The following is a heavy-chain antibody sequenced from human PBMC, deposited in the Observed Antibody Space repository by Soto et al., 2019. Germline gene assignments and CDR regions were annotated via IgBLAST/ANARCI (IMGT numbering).Heavy chain of an antibody. Sequence: SETLSLTCAVYGGSISSANWWTWVRQPPGKGLEWIGDNYHGGSTSNNPSLKRRATPSLDKNKNHFSLNMTSVTAAHPSVYFCARLRFSYGVDVWGQGTTVTVSS. CDR3: ARLRFSYGVDV. J-gene: IGHJ6*02. CDR1: GGSISSANW. CDR2: NYHGGST. D-gene: IGHD3-16*01. V-gene: IGHV4-4*02.